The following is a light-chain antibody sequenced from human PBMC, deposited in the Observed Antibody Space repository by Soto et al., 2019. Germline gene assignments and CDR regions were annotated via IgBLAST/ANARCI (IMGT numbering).Light chain of an antibody. CDR1: SSDVGSYYL. CDR2: EVS. J-gene: IGLJ1*01. Sequence: QSVLTQPASVSGSPGQSITVSCTGTSSDVGSYYLVSWYQQHPGKAPKLMIYEVSKRPSGVSNRCSGSKSGNTASLTISGLQAEDEADDYCCSYAGSSTFECLYVFGTGTKVTVL. CDR3: CSYAGSSTFECLYV. V-gene: IGLV2-23*02.